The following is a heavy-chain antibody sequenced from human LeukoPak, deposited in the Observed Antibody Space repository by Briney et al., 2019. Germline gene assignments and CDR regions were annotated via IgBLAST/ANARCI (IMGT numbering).Heavy chain of an antibody. V-gene: IGHV3-23*01. CDR3: AKQIAVAGFDY. J-gene: IGHJ4*02. Sequence: PGGSLRLSCVASGFTFSNYAMTWVRQAPGKGLEWVSVISGSGGSTYYADSVKGRFTISRDDSKNTLYLQMNSLRAEDTAVYYCAKQIAVAGFDYWGQGTLVTVSS. D-gene: IGHD6-19*01. CDR1: GFTFSNYA. CDR2: ISGSGGST.